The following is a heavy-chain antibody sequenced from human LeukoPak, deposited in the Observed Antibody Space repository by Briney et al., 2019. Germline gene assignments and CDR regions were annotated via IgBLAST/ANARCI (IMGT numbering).Heavy chain of an antibody. CDR3: ARAVARRIAY. CDR1: GGSFSGYY. Sequence: SETLSLTCSVYGGSFSGYYWSWIRQPPGKGLEWIGEINHSGSTNYNPSLKSRVTISVDTSKNQFSLKLSSVTAADTAVYYCARAVARRIAYWGQGTLVTVSS. CDR2: INHSGST. J-gene: IGHJ4*02. D-gene: IGHD6-19*01. V-gene: IGHV4-34*01.